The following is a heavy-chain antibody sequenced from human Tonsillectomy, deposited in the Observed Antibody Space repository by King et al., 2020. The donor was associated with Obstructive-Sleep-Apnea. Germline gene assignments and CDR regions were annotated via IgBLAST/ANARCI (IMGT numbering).Heavy chain of an antibody. V-gene: IGHV5-51*01. CDR2: IYPGDSDT. J-gene: IGHJ4*02. CDR3: ARRRDGYNFVDY. Sequence: QLVQSGAEVKKPGESLKISCKGSEYNFTSYWIGWVRQMPGKDLEWMGIIYPGDSDTTYSPSFQVQVTISADKSISAAYLQWSSLKASDTAMYYCARRRDGYNFVDYWGQGTLVTISS. CDR1: EYNFTSYW. D-gene: IGHD5-24*01.